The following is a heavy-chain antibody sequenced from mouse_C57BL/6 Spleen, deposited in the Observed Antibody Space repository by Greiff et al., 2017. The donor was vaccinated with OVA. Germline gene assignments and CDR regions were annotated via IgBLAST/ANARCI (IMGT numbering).Heavy chain of an antibody. V-gene: IGHV1-26*01. CDR2: INPNNGGT. D-gene: IGHD2-4*01. CDR3: AREGNYDYDVPFAY. J-gene: IGHJ3*01. Sequence: VQLQQSGPELVKPGASVKISCKASGYTFTDYYMNWVKQSHGKSLEWIGDINPNNGGTSYNQKFKGKATLTVDKSSSTAYMELRSLISEDSAVYYCAREGNYDYDVPFAYWGQGTLVTVSA. CDR1: GYTFTDYY.